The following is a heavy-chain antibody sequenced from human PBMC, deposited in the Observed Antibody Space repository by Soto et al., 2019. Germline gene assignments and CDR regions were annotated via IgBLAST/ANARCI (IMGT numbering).Heavy chain of an antibody. CDR2: INYSGST. CDR1: GTSFSGYY. V-gene: IGHV4-34*01. CDR3: ARGGHFYAIDY. Sequence: SETLSLTCAVSGTSFSGYYWRWIRQPPEKGLEWIAEINYSGSTNYNPSLKRRVTISVDTSKNQFSLKVNSVTAADTAVDYCARGGHFYAIDYWGQGTLVTVSS. J-gene: IGHJ4*02. D-gene: IGHD2-2*01.